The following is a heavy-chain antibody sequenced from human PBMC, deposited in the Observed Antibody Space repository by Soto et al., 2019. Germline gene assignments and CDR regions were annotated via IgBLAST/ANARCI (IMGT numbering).Heavy chain of an antibody. V-gene: IGHV1-8*01. CDR3: ARGVTAGVDY. Sequence: ASVKVSCKASGYSFTSLYINWVRQTTGQGLEWMGWMQPSSGRTGYAQKFQGRVTMTRDTSINTAYMELSSLTSDDTAFYYCARGVTAGVDYWGPGTLVTVSS. CDR1: GYSFTSLY. D-gene: IGHD2-21*02. J-gene: IGHJ4*02. CDR2: MQPSSGRT.